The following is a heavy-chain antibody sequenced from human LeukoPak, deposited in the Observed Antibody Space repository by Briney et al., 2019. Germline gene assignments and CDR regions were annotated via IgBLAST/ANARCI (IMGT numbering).Heavy chain of an antibody. J-gene: IGHJ4*02. V-gene: IGHV4-39*01. Sequence: SETLSLTCTVSGGSISSSSYYWGWIRQPPGKGLEWIGTIFYSGSTYYNPSLKSRVTISVDTSKNQFSLKLSSVTAADTAVYYCARHLSTDEWLRPTCIDYWGQGTLVTVSS. CDR3: ARHLSTDEWLRPTCIDY. CDR2: IFYSGST. D-gene: IGHD5-12*01. CDR1: GGSISSSSYY.